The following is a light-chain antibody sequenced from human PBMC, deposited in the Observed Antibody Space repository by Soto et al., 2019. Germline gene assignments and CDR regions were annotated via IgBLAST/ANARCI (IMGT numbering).Light chain of an antibody. CDR2: DVT. CDR1: SNDVGDYNY. CDR3: SSYTRSSSLAV. V-gene: IGLV2-14*03. J-gene: IGLJ7*01. Sequence: QSVLTQPASVSGSPGQSVTISCTGTSNDVGDYNYVSWYQLHPGKAPKLMIYDVTIRPSGVSNRFSGSKSGNTASLTISGLQADDEADYYCSSYTRSSSLAVFGGGTQLTVL.